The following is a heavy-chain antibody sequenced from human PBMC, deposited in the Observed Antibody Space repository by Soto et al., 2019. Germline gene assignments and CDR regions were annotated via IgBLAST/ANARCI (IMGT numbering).Heavy chain of an antibody. D-gene: IGHD6-13*01. J-gene: IGHJ4*02. CDR1: GFTFSSYS. V-gene: IGHV3-21*01. CDR3: AREESIPSSSWHSFDY. CDR2: ISSSSSYI. Sequence: PGGSLRLSCAASGFTFSSYSMNWVRQAPGKGLEWVSSISSSSSYIYYADSVKGRFTISRDNAKNSLYLQMNSLRAEDTAVYYCAREESIPSSSWHSFDYWGQGTLVTVSS.